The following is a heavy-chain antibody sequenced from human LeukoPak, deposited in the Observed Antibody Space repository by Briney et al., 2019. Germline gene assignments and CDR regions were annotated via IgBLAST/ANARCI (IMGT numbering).Heavy chain of an antibody. V-gene: IGHV1-2*02. D-gene: IGHD3-3*01. CDR3: ARGHSCTIFGVVIEWDNWFDP. Sequence: GASVKVSCKASGYTFTGYYMHWVRQAPGQGLEWMGWINPNSGGTNYAQKFQGRVTMTRDTSISTAYMELSRLRSDDTAVYYCARGHSCTIFGVVIEWDNWFDPWGQGTLVTVSS. CDR2: INPNSGGT. CDR1: GYTFTGYY. J-gene: IGHJ5*02.